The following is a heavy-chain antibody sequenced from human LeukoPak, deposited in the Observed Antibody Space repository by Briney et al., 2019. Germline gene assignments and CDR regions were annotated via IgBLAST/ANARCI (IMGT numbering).Heavy chain of an antibody. CDR3: TTAGFNERRGSGWYYFDY. V-gene: IGHV3-15*01. Sequence: GGSLRLSCAASGFTFSNAWMSWVRQAPGKGLEWVGRIKSKTDGGTTDYAAPVKGRFTISRDDSKNTLYLQMNSLKTEDTAVYYCTTAGFNERRGSGWYYFDYWGQGTLVTVSS. CDR2: IKSKTDGGTT. CDR1: GFTFSNAW. J-gene: IGHJ4*02. D-gene: IGHD6-19*01.